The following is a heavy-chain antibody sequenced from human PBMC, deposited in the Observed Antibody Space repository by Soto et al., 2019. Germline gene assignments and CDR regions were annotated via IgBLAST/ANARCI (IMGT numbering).Heavy chain of an antibody. CDR3: AKASRGFGDPNPFFDY. D-gene: IGHD3-10*01. Sequence: GGSLRLSCAASGFTFSSYAMSWVRQAPGKGLEWVSAISGSGGSTYYADSVKGRFTISRDNSKNTLYLQMNSLGAEDVAVCSCAKASRGFGDPNPFFDYWGQGTLVTVSS. J-gene: IGHJ4*02. CDR1: GFTFSSYA. V-gene: IGHV3-23*01. CDR2: ISGSGGST.